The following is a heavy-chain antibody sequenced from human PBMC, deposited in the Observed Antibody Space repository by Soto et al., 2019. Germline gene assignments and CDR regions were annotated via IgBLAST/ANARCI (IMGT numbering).Heavy chain of an antibody. CDR3: ARDLGTTIGFFDY. D-gene: IGHD4-17*01. CDR2: INPNTGGT. V-gene: IGHV1-2*04. Sequence: APVKVSCKASGYTFTGYYMHWVRQAPGQGLEWLGWINPNTGGTNYAQKFQGWVTMTRDTSISTAYMELSRLRSDDTAVYYCARDLGTTIGFFDYWGQGTLVTVSS. CDR1: GYTFTGYY. J-gene: IGHJ4*02.